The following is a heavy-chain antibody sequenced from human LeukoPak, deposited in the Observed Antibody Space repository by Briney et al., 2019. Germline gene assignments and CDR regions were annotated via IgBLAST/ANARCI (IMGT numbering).Heavy chain of an antibody. Sequence: PGGSLRLSCAASEFTFITYWMHWVRQAPGKGLVWVSRIHGDGSSTSYADSVKGRFTISRDNAKNTLYLQMNSLRAEDTAVYYCARESLYGGYFDYWGQGTLVTVSS. CDR1: EFTFITYW. D-gene: IGHD5/OR15-5a*01. CDR3: ARESLYGGYFDY. CDR2: IHGDGSST. J-gene: IGHJ4*02. V-gene: IGHV3-74*01.